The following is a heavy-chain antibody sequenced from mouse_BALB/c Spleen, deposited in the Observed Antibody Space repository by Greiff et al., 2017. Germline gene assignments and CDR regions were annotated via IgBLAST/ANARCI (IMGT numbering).Heavy chain of an antibody. D-gene: IGHD2-10*01. CDR3: AREGLLPWGYAMDY. J-gene: IGHJ4*01. CDR1: GFTFSSYG. V-gene: IGHV5-6-3*01. CDR2: INSNGGST. Sequence: EVQGVESGGGLVQPGGSLKLSCAASGFTFSSYGMSWVRQTPDKRLELVATINSNGGSTYYPDSVKGRFTISRDNAKNTLYLQMSSLKSEDTAMYYCAREGLLPWGYAMDYWGQGTSVTVSS.